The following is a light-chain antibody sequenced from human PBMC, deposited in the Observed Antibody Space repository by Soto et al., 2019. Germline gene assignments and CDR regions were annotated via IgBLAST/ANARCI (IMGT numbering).Light chain of an antibody. CDR3: QQYAASPRT. CDR1: QSVSNNY. CDR2: GAS. J-gene: IGKJ1*01. Sequence: EVVLTQSPGTLSLSPRERATLSCRASQSVSNNYLAWYQHKPGQAPRLLIYGASNRAPGIPDRFSGSGSGPHFTLTISRLEPEDFAVYYCQQYAASPRTFGQGTLVEVK. V-gene: IGKV3-20*01.